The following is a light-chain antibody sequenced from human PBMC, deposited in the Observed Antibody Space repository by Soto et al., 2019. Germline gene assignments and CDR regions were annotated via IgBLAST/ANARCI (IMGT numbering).Light chain of an antibody. CDR1: SSDVGVYNY. CDR2: DVS. J-gene: IGLJ1*01. V-gene: IGLV2-11*01. Sequence: QSALTQPRSVSGSPGQSVTISCTGTSSDVGVYNYVSWYQQYPGKAPKIMIYDVSKRPSGVPDRFSGSKSDNTASLTISGLQAEDEADYYCISYTGSSTSYVFGTGTQLTVL. CDR3: ISYTGSSTSYV.